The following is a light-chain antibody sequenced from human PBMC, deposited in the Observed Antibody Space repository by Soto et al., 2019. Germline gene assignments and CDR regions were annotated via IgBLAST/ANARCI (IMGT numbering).Light chain of an antibody. Sequence: EIVLTQSPATLSFFPWLGGTISWLASQSVIRYVAFYQQRPGQAPRLLIYDASYRATGIPARFSGSGSGTDFTLTIRSLEPEDFAVYYCQHRFNWPWKFGQGTKVDTK. CDR3: QHRFNWPWK. CDR1: QSVIRY. J-gene: IGKJ1*01. V-gene: IGKV3-11*01. CDR2: DAS.